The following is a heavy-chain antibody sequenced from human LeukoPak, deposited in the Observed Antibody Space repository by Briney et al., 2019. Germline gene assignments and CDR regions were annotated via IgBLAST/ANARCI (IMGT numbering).Heavy chain of an antibody. D-gene: IGHD4-17*01. Sequence: QPGGSLRLSCAASGFTFSSYSMNWVRQAPGKGLEWVSYISSSSSTIYYADSVKGRFTISRDNAKNSLYLQMNSLRAEDTAVYYCARDSTVTTSSYWGQGTLVTVSS. V-gene: IGHV3-48*01. J-gene: IGHJ4*02. CDR3: ARDSTVTTSSY. CDR2: ISSSSSTI. CDR1: GFTFSSYS.